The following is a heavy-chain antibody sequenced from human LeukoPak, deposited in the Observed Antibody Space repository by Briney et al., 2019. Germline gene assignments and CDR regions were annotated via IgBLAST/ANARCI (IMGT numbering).Heavy chain of an antibody. Sequence: PGGSLRLSCAASGFTFRSYTMHWVRQAPGKGLEWVAVILYDGRTTNYADSVKGRFTISRDNSKNTLYLQMSSLRAEDTAIYYCARVYSSGWSLPFEYWGQGTLVTVSS. CDR1: GFTFRSYT. D-gene: IGHD6-19*01. CDR2: ILYDGRTT. V-gene: IGHV3-30*04. CDR3: ARVYSSGWSLPFEY. J-gene: IGHJ4*02.